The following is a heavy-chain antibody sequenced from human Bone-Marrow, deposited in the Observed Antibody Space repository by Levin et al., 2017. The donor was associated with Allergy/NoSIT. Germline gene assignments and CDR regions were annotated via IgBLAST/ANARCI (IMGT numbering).Heavy chain of an antibody. CDR1: GFTFSSYA. CDR2: ISGSGGST. V-gene: IGHV3-23*01. CDR3: AKDYSRGHSGYYYYGMDV. J-gene: IGHJ6*02. D-gene: IGHD3-10*01. Sequence: GGSLRLSCAASGFTFSSYAMSWVRQAPGKGLEWVSAISGSGGSTYYADSVKGRFTISRDNSKNTLYLQMNSLRAEDTAVYYCAKDYSRGHSGYYYYGMDVWGQGTTVTVSS.